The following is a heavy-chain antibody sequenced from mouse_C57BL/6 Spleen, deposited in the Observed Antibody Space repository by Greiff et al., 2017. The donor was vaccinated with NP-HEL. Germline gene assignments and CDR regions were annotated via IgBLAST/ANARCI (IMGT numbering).Heavy chain of an antibody. J-gene: IGHJ3*01. D-gene: IGHD4-1*01. Sequence: QVQLKESGPELVKPGASVKISCKASGYAFSSSWMNWVKQRPGKGLEWIGRIYPGDGDTNYNGKFKGKATLTADKSSSTAYMQLSSLTSEDSAVYFCATGTRTAWFAYWGQGTLVTVSA. CDR2: IYPGDGDT. V-gene: IGHV1-82*01. CDR1: GYAFSSSW. CDR3: ATGTRTAWFAY.